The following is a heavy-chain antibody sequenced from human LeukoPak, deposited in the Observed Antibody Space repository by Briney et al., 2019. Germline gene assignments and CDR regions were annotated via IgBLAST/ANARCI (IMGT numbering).Heavy chain of an antibody. CDR1: GGSISSYY. D-gene: IGHD4-17*01. CDR2: IYYSGST. V-gene: IGHV4-59*01. Sequence: SETLSLTCTVSGGSISSYYWSWIRQPPGKGLEWIGYIYYSGSTNYNPSLKSRVTISVDTSKNQFSLKLSSVTAADTAVYYCARTYGDYFDYWGQGTLVTVSS. J-gene: IGHJ4*02. CDR3: ARTYGDYFDY.